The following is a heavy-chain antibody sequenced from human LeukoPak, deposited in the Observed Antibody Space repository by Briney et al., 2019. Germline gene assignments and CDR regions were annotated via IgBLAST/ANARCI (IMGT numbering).Heavy chain of an antibody. CDR3: ARTRGSGWYLSTL. CDR2: ISSSSSYI. D-gene: IGHD6-19*01. Sequence: GGSLRLSCAASGFTFSSYEMNWVRQAPGKGLEWVSSISSSSSYIYYADSVKGRFTISRDNAKNSLYLQMNSLRAEDTAVYYCARTRGSGWYLSTLWAQGTLVTVSS. V-gene: IGHV3-21*01. CDR1: GFTFSSYE. J-gene: IGHJ4*02.